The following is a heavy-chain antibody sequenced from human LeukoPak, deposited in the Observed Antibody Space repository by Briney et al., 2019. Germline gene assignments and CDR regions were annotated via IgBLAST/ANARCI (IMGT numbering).Heavy chain of an antibody. Sequence: GESLKISCAASGFTFSSDEMNWVRQAPGKGLEWVSYISSSGSTIYYADSVKGRFTISRDNAKNSLYLQMNSLRAEDTAVYYCARRYCSGGSCYFDYWGQGALVTVSS. CDR2: ISSSGSTI. D-gene: IGHD2-15*01. CDR1: GFTFSSDE. J-gene: IGHJ4*02. V-gene: IGHV3-48*03. CDR3: ARRYCSGGSCYFDY.